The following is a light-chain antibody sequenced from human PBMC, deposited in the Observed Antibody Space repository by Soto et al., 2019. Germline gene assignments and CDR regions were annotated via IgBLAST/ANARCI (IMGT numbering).Light chain of an antibody. J-gene: IGLJ1*01. CDR1: SSNIGAGYD. CDR2: GNS. CDR3: QSYDSSLSALYF. V-gene: IGLV1-40*01. Sequence: QSVLTQPPSVSGAPGQRVTISCTGSSSNIGAGYDVHWYQQLPGTAPKLLIYGNSNRPSGVPDRFSGSKSGTSASLAITGLQAEDEADYYCQSYDSSLSALYFFGTGTKVTVL.